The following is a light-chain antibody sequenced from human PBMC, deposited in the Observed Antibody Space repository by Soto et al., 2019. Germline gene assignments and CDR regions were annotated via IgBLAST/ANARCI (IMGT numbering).Light chain of an antibody. Sequence: IVLTQSPGTLSLYPWERATLSCRASQSVGSTYLAWYQQKPGQAPRLVIYGASSGATGVPDRFSGSGSGTDFTLTISRVEPEDSAVYYCQQYGRTFGQGTKVDIK. CDR1: QSVGSTY. CDR2: GAS. J-gene: IGKJ1*01. CDR3: QQYGRT. V-gene: IGKV3-20*01.